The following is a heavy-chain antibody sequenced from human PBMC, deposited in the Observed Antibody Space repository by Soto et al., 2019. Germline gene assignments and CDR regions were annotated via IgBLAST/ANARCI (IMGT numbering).Heavy chain of an antibody. CDR1: GYSFTDYY. J-gene: IGHJ5*02. V-gene: IGHV1-69-2*01. CDR2: VDPEDAKT. Sequence: EVQLGQSGAEVKKPGATVKISCKVSGYSFTDYYIYWVRQVPGKGLEWMGFVDPEDAKTKYAEKFQGRVTITADTSRDTAYMELSSLTSADTAVYYCGSRYDSTGGLDPWGQGTLVTVST. CDR3: GSRYDSTGGLDP. D-gene: IGHD3-22*01.